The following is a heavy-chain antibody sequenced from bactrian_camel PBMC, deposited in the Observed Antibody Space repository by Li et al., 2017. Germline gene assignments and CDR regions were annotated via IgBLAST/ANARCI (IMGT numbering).Heavy chain of an antibody. J-gene: IGHJ4*01. V-gene: IGHV3S40*01. CDR2: INSSPGGTGRI. CDR3: ATRAIQVGTGYNY. Sequence: VQLVESGGGLEQPGGSLRLSCAASGFTFSNAPMTWVRQAPGKGLEWVSTINSSPGGTGRIDYVDSVKGRFTISVDGANNTVYLQLNGLRTEDTAMYYCATRAIQVGTGYNYWGQGTQVTVS. CDR1: GFTFSNAP. D-gene: IGHD5*01.